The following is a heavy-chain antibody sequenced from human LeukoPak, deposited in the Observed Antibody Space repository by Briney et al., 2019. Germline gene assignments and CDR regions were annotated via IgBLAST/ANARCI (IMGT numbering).Heavy chain of an antibody. V-gene: IGHV1-3*01. CDR1: GYTFTSYA. D-gene: IGHD3-3*01. CDR3: ARDRQYDFWSGYYAGGRYYYMDV. Sequence: APVKVSCKASGYTFTSYAMHWVRQAPGQRLEWMGWINAGNGNTKYSQEFQGRVTITRDTSASTAYMELSSLRSDDTAVYYCARDRQYDFWSGYYAGGRYYYMDVWGKGTTVIVSS. J-gene: IGHJ6*03. CDR2: INAGNGNT.